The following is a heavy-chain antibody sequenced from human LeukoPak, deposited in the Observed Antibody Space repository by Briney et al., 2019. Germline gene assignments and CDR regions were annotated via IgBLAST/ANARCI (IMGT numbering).Heavy chain of an antibody. Sequence: GGSLRLSCAASGFTFRDYSMNWVRQAPGKGLEWVSSISSSNTYIYYADSVKGRFTISRDNAKNSLYLQMNSLRAEDTAVYYCAREATTYYNWFDPWGQGTLVTVSS. CDR3: AREATTYYNWFDP. D-gene: IGHD5-24*01. J-gene: IGHJ5*02. CDR1: GFTFRDYS. V-gene: IGHV3-21*01. CDR2: ISSSNTYI.